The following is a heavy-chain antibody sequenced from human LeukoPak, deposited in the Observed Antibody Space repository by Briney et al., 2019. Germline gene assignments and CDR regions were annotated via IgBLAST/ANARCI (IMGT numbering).Heavy chain of an antibody. CDR1: GGSISSSNYF. J-gene: IGHJ4*02. Sequence: PSETLSLTCTVSGGSISSSNYFWDWIRQPPEKGLEWIGSIYYSGSTYYNPSLKSRVTISVDTSKNQFSLKLSSVTAADTAVYYCARLAPAHWGQGTLVTVSS. CDR2: IYYSGST. CDR3: ARLAPAH. D-gene: IGHD2-2*01. V-gene: IGHV4-39*07.